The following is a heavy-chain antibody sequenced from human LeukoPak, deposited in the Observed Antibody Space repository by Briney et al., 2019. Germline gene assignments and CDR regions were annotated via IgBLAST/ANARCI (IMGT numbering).Heavy chain of an antibody. J-gene: IGHJ3*02. CDR2: ISSSGSTI. V-gene: IGHV3-48*03. D-gene: IGHD2-15*01. CDR1: GFTFSSYE. Sequence: GSLSLDCPASGFTFSSYEMNWVRQAPGKGLEWVSYISSSGSTIYYADSAKGRFTISRDNAKNSLYLQMNSLRAEDTAVYYCAKETVVVVAATPDALDIWGQETMVTVSS. CDR3: AKETVVVVAATPDALDI.